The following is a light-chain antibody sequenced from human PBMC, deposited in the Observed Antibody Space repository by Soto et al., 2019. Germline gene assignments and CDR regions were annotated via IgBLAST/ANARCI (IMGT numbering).Light chain of an antibody. CDR2: GAS. J-gene: IGKJ1*01. Sequence: EIVLTQSPGTLSLSPGDRATLSCRASQSIRSGYLAWYQHKPGQPPRLLIYGASSRATGIPDRFSGSGSGTDFTLTISRLEPEDFVLYCCQQYGSSPGTFGQGTKVEIK. V-gene: IGKV3-20*01. CDR1: QSIRSGY. CDR3: QQYGSSPGT.